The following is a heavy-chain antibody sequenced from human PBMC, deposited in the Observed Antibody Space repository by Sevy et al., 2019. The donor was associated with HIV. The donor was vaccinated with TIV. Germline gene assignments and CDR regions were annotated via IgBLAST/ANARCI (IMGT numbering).Heavy chain of an antibody. CDR3: ATSRRDYYNYYFDY. Sequence: GESLKISCAASGLSFRSYELNWVRQAPGKGLQWISYISTGGGTIFDADSVKGRFTISRDNAKNSVFLQMNSLRAEDTAVYFCATSRRDYYNYYFDYWGHGTLVTVSS. CDR2: ISTGGGTI. J-gene: IGHJ4*01. V-gene: IGHV3-48*03. CDR1: GLSFRSYE. D-gene: IGHD3-22*01.